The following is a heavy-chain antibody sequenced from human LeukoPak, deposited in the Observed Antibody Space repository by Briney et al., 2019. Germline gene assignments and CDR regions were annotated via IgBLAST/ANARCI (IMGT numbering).Heavy chain of an antibody. D-gene: IGHD4-17*01. CDR3: AKEEWGYGDYGIGYYYYGMDV. CDR2: ISYDGSNK. Sequence: GGSLRLSCAACGFTFSSYGMHWVRQAPGKGLEWVAVISYDGSNKYYADSVKGRFTISRDNSKNTLYLQMNSLRAEDTAVYYCAKEEWGYGDYGIGYYYYGMDVWGQGTTVTVSS. J-gene: IGHJ6*02. CDR1: GFTFSSYG. V-gene: IGHV3-30*18.